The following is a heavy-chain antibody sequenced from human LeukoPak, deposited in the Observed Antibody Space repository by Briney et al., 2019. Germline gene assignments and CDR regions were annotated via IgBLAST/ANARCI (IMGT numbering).Heavy chain of an antibody. J-gene: IGHJ6*02. CDR1: GFTFSSYT. CDR3: ARLRQLVRGAFYYYYGMDV. D-gene: IGHD6-13*01. CDR2: RKQDGSEK. V-gene: IGHV3-7*03. Sequence: GGSLRLSCAASGFTFSSYTMKWVRQAPGKGLEWVANRKQDGSEKYYVDSVKGRFTISRDNAKNSLYLQMNSLRAEDTAVYYCARLRQLVRGAFYYYYGMDVWGQGTTVTVSS.